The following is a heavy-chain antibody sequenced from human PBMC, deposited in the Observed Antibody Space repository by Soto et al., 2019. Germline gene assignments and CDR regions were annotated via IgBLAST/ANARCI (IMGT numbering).Heavy chain of an antibody. V-gene: IGHV5-51*01. CDR1: GYSFTSYW. CDR3: ARQGWHYGSGSYYANTYYYYMDV. D-gene: IGHD3-10*01. CDR2: IYPGDSDT. J-gene: IGHJ6*03. Sequence: GESLKISCKGSGYSFTSYWIGWVRQMPGKGLEWMGIIYPGDSDTRYSPSFQGQVTISADKSISTAYLQWSSLKASDTAMYYCARQGWHYGSGSYYANTYYYYMDVWGKGTTVTVSS.